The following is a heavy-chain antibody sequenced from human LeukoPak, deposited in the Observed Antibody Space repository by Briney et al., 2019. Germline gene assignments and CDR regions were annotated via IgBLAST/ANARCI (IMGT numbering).Heavy chain of an antibody. Sequence: GGSLRLSCAASGFTFSSYAMHWVRQAPGKGLEWVAVISYDGSNKYYADSVKGRFTIYRDNSKNTLYLQMNSLRAEDTAVYYCARDQGAVTTVYYFDYWGQGTLVTVSS. CDR1: GFTFSSYA. J-gene: IGHJ4*02. CDR3: ARDQGAVTTVYYFDY. D-gene: IGHD4-11*01. CDR2: ISYDGSNK. V-gene: IGHV3-30*01.